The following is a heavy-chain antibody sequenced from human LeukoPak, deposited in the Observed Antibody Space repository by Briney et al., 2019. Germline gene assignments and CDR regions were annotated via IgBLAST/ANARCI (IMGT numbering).Heavy chain of an antibody. V-gene: IGHV4-59*01. D-gene: IGHD3-10*01. CDR1: GGSISSSY. J-gene: IGHJ6*03. Sequence: SETLSLTCTVSGGSISSSYWSWIRQPPGKGLEWIGYIYYSGSTNYNPSLKSRVTISVDTSKNQFSLKVTSVTAADTAVYYCARVRYGSNIYRYYYMDVWGKGTTVIVSS. CDR2: IYYSGST. CDR3: ARVRYGSNIYRYYYMDV.